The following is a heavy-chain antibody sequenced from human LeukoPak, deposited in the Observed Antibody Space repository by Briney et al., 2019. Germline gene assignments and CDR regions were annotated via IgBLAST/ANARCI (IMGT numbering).Heavy chain of an antibody. Sequence: SETLSLTCAVSGGSISSSNWWSWVRQPPGKGLEWIGEIYHSGSTNYNPSLKSRVTISVDKSKNQFSLKLSSVTAADTAVYYCASQAVAGTNWGWFDPWGQGTLVTISS. CDR1: GGSISSSNW. D-gene: IGHD6-19*01. CDR2: IYHSGST. CDR3: ASQAVAGTNWGWFDP. J-gene: IGHJ5*02. V-gene: IGHV4-4*02.